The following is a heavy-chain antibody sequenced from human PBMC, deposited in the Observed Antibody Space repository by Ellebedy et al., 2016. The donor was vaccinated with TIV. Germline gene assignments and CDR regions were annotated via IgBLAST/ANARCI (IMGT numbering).Heavy chain of an antibody. CDR1: GFTFSSYS. D-gene: IGHD6-13*01. V-gene: IGHV3-21*01. CDR3: ARGAMAAAGEDY. Sequence: GESLKISCAASGFTFSSYSMNCVRQAPGKGLGWVSSISSNSNYIYYADSVRGRFNISRDNAKKSLYLQMNSLRAEDTAVYYCARGAMAAAGEDYWGQGTLVTVSS. J-gene: IGHJ4*02. CDR2: ISSNSNYI.